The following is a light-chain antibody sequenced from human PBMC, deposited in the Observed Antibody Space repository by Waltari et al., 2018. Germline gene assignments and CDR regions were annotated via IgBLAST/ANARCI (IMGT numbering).Light chain of an antibody. J-gene: IGKJ4*01. Sequence: EIVLTQSPGTLSLSPGERATLPGRASQSVTSISLTWYQKKVGQAPRLLIYGTSSRATGIPDRFSGSGSGTEFTLTISRLEPEDFAVYYCQQYDGEVVTFGGGTKVEI. CDR3: QQYDGEVVT. CDR2: GTS. CDR1: QSVTSIS. V-gene: IGKV3-20*01.